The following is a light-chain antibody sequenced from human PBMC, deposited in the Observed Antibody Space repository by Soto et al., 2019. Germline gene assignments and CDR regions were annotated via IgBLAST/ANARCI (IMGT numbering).Light chain of an antibody. V-gene: IGKV1-5*03. CDR3: QQYHDWPLT. CDR1: QSISSW. CDR2: KAS. J-gene: IGKJ4*01. Sequence: DIQMTQSPSTLSASVGDRVTITCRASQSISSWVAWYQQKPGKGPKLLIYKASHLESGVPSRFSGSGSGTEFTLTISSLQSEDFAVYYCQQYHDWPLTFGGGTRVEIK.